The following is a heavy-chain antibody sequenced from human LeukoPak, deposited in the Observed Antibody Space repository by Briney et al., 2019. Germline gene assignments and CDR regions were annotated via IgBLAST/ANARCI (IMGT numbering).Heavy chain of an antibody. CDR3: AREDGYCSGGNCYSYFDS. CDR1: GFTFSSYS. J-gene: IGHJ4*02. V-gene: IGHV3-48*04. CDR2: ISSSSSTI. D-gene: IGHD2-15*01. Sequence: GGSLRLSCAASGFTFSSYSMNWVRQAPGKGLEWVSYISSSSSTIYYADSVKGRFTITRDNTRNSLFLQMYSLRAEDTAVYFCAREDGYCSGGNCYSYFDSWGQGTLVTVSS.